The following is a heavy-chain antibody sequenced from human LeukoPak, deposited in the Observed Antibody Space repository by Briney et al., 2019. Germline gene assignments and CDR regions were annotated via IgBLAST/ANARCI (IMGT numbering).Heavy chain of an antibody. CDR3: ARVVGATDY. CDR1: GGSFSGYY. Sequence: SETLSLTCAVYGGSFSGYYWSWIRQPPGKGLEWIGEINHSGSTNYNPSLKSRVTISVDTSKNQFSLKLSSVTAADTAVYYCARVVGATDYWGQGTLVTVSS. J-gene: IGHJ4*02. CDR2: INHSGST. D-gene: IGHD1-26*01. V-gene: IGHV4-34*01.